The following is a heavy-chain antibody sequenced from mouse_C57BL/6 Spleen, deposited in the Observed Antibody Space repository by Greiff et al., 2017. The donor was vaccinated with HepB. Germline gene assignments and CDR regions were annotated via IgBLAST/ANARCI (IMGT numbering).Heavy chain of an antibody. Sequence: QVQLKQSGAELVKPGASVKISCKASGYAFSSYWMNWVKQRPGKGLEWIGQIYPGDGDTNYNGKFKGKATLTADKSSSTAYMQLSSLTSEDSAVYFCARTFRDYYAMDYWGQGTSVTVSS. J-gene: IGHJ4*01. D-gene: IGHD3-2*02. CDR3: ARTFRDYYAMDY. V-gene: IGHV1-80*01. CDR2: IYPGDGDT. CDR1: GYAFSSYW.